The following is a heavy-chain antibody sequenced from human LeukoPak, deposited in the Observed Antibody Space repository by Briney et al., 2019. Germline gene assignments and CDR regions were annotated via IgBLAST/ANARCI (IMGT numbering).Heavy chain of an antibody. CDR1: GGSISSGSYY. CDR3: ARAGHYDSSGYYYADAFDL. V-gene: IGHV4-31*03. J-gene: IGHJ3*01. Sequence: SQTLSLTCSVSGGSISSGSYYWSWIRQHPGKGLEWVGYIYYSGSTYYNPSLKSRVTISVDTSKNQFSLKLSSVTAADTAVYYCARAGHYDSSGYYYADAFDLWGQGTMVTVSS. D-gene: IGHD3-22*01. CDR2: IYYSGST.